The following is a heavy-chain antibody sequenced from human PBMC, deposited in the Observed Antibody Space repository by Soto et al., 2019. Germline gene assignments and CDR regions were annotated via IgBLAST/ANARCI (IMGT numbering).Heavy chain of an antibody. CDR1: GFTFSSYS. CDR2: ISSSSSYI. V-gene: IGHV3-21*01. CDR3: ARNRLEWFPYYGMDV. J-gene: IGHJ6*02. Sequence: PGGSLRLSCAASGFTFSSYSMNWVRQAPGKGLEWVSSISSSSSYIYYADSVKGRFTISRDNAKNSLYLQMNSLRAEDTAVYYCARNRLEWFPYYGMDVWGQGTTVTVSS. D-gene: IGHD3-3*01.